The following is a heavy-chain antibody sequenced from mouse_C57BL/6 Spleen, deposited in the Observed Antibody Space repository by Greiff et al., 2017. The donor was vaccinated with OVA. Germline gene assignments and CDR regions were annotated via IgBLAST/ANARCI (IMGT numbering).Heavy chain of an antibody. D-gene: IGHD1-1*01. V-gene: IGHV1-50*01. Sequence: VQLQQSGAELVKPGASVKLSCKASGYTFTSYWMQWVKQRPGQGLEWIGEIDPSDSYTNYNQKFKGKATLTVDTSSSTAYMQLSSLTSEDSAVYYCAPITTVVARGYAMDYWGQGTSVTVSS. J-gene: IGHJ4*01. CDR2: IDPSDSYT. CDR1: GYTFTSYW. CDR3: APITTVVARGYAMDY.